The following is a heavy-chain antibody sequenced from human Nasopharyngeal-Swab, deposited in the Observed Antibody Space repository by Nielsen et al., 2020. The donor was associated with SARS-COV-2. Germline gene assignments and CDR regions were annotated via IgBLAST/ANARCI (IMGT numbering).Heavy chain of an antibody. D-gene: IGHD6-13*01. CDR3: ARDFGIAAAGSDVDY. CDR2: IWYDGSNK. V-gene: IGHV3-33*01. Sequence: GRSLRLSWAASGFSFSSYGMHWVRQAPGKGLEWVAVIWYDGSNKYYADSVKGRFTISRDNSKNTLYLQMNSLRAEDMAVYYCARDFGIAAAGSDVDYWGQGTLVTVSS. J-gene: IGHJ4*02. CDR1: GFSFSSYG.